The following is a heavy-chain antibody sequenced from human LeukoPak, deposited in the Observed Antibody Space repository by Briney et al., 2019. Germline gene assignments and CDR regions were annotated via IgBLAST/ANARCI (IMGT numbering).Heavy chain of an antibody. J-gene: IGHJ4*02. Sequence: PGGSLRLSCAASGFTFDDYAMHWVRQAPGKGLLWLSRINGLGNNTRYADSVEGRFTISRDNARNTLYLHLKGLRVDDTAVYYCASSIGGADDYWGQGTLVTVSS. CDR3: ASSIGGADDY. D-gene: IGHD1-26*01. V-gene: IGHV3-74*01. CDR1: GFTFDDYA. CDR2: INGLGNNT.